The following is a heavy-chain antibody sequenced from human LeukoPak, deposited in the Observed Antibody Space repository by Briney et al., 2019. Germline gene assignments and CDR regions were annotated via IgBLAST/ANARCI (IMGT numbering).Heavy chain of an antibody. CDR3: ARDVHAPADYYFDY. CDR2: ISNDGRDK. D-gene: IGHD2-2*01. V-gene: IGHV3-30*04. CDR1: GFTFSSYA. J-gene: IGHJ4*02. Sequence: GSLRLSCAASGFTFSSYAMHWARQAPGKGLEWVAVISNDGRDKHNADSVKGRFTISRDNSKNTLYVQMTSLRAEDTAIYYCARDVHAPADYYFDYWGQGTPVTVSS.